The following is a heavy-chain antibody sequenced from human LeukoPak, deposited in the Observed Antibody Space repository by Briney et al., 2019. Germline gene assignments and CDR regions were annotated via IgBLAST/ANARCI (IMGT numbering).Heavy chain of an antibody. J-gene: IGHJ5*02. D-gene: IGHD3-10*01. Sequence: SETLSLTCTVSGDSISGYYWTWIRLPPGKGLEWIGYIYYSGSTTYNPSLKSRVTISVDTSKNQYSLKLSSVTAADTAIYYCARDSSSGYYQPNWFDPWGQGTLVTVSS. CDR2: IYYSGST. CDR3: ARDSSSGYYQPNWFDP. CDR1: GDSISGYY. V-gene: IGHV4-59*01.